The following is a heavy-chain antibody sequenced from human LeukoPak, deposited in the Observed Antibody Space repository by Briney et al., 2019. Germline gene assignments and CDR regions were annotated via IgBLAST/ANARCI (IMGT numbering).Heavy chain of an antibody. V-gene: IGHV3-21*04. Sequence: GGSLRLSCAASGFTFSTYSMSWLRQAPGKGLEWVSSISSSSTYIYYADSVRGRFTISRDNAQNSLYLQMNSLRAEDTAVYYCAREPSGTYSFDYWGQGTLVIVPS. D-gene: IGHD1-26*01. CDR3: AREPSGTYSFDY. CDR2: ISSSSTYI. J-gene: IGHJ4*02. CDR1: GFTFSTYS.